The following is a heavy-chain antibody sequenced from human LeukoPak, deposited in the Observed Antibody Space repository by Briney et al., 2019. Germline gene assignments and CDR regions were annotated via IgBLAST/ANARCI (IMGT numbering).Heavy chain of an antibody. CDR2: IYYSGST. CDR3: ATNTNPLYYDFWSGYYNSPYYYYGMDV. CDR1: GGSISSYY. Sequence: SETLSLTCTVSGGSISSYYWSWIRQPPGKGLEWIGYIYYSGSTNYNPSLKSRVTISVDTSKNQFSLKLSSVTAADTAVYYCATNTNPLYYDFWSGYYNSPYYYYGMDVWGQGTTVTVSS. V-gene: IGHV4-59*01. J-gene: IGHJ6*02. D-gene: IGHD3-3*01.